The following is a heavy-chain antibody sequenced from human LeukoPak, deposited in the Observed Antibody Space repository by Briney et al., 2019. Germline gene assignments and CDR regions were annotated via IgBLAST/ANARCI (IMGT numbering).Heavy chain of an antibody. D-gene: IGHD6-6*01. J-gene: IGHJ4*03. CDR3: AKRVEYSSSSGGYFDY. CDR1: GFTFSSYA. CDR2: ISGSGGST. Sequence: GGSLRLSCAASGFTFSSYAMSWVRQAPGKGLEWVSAISGSGGSTYYADSVKGRFTISRDNSKNTLYLRMNSLRAEDTALYYCAKRVEYSSSSGGYFDYWGQGTLVTVSS. V-gene: IGHV3-23*01.